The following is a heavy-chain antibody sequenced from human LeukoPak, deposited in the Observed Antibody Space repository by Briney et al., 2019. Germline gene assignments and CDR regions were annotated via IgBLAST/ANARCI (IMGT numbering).Heavy chain of an antibody. J-gene: IGHJ4*02. V-gene: IGHV3-74*01. CDR3: ARGRWFGELPDY. CDR1: GFTFDDYA. D-gene: IGHD3-10*01. CDR2: INSDGSST. Sequence: PGRSLRLSCAASGFTFDDYAMHWVRQAPGKGLVWVSRINSDGSSTNYADSVKGRFTISRDNAKNTLYLQMNSLRAEDTAVYYCARGRWFGELPDYWGQGTLVTVSS.